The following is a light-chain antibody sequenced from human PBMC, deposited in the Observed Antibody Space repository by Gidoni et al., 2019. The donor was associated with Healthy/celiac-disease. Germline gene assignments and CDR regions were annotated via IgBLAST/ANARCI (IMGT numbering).Light chain of an antibody. CDR1: QSVSSN. CDR2: GAS. J-gene: IGKJ4*01. V-gene: IGKV3-15*01. Sequence: EIVMTQSPATLSVSPGERATLSCRASQSVSSNLAWYQQKPGQAPRLLIYGASIRATGIPARFSGSGSGTEFTLTISSLQSEDFAVYYCQQYKNWPLLTFGGGTKVEIK. CDR3: QQYKNWPLLT.